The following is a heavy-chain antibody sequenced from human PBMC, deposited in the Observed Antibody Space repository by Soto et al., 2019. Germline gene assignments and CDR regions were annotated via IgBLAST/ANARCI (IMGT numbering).Heavy chain of an antibody. CDR3: ARCIQGDYSYGMDV. CDR1: GYTFYSHS. V-gene: IGHV1-18*01. J-gene: IGHJ6*02. Sequence: QAQLVQSGAEVKKPGASVKVSCKASGYTFYSHSISWVRQAPGQGLEWMGRINGDYGNTQYAQKFRGRVTMTTDTPXTTVYMELTNLRSDDTAVYYCARCIQGDYSYGMDVWGQGTTVTVSS. CDR2: INGDYGNT. D-gene: IGHD5-18*01.